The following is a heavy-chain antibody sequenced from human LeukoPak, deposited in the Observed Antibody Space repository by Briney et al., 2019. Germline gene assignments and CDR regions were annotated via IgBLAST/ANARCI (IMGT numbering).Heavy chain of an antibody. J-gene: IGHJ4*02. CDR1: GGSISSYY. Sequence: SETLSLTCTVSGGSISSYYWSWIRQPAGKGLEWIGRIYTSGSTNYNPSLKSRVTMSVDTPKNQFSLKLSSVTAADTAVYYCARVGTSYPHVWYFDYWGQGTLVTVSS. CDR3: ARVGTSYPHVWYFDY. D-gene: IGHD1-26*01. CDR2: IYTSGST. V-gene: IGHV4-4*07.